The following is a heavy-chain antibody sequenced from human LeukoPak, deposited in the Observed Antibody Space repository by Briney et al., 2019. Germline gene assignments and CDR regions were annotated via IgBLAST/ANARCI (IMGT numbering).Heavy chain of an antibody. J-gene: IGHJ1*01. CDR1: GFIFTDYW. Sequence: GGSLRLSCAASGFIFTDYWMHWVRQAPGKELVWVARIRGDGRATTYADSVKGRFTISRDNAMNTVFLQMKSLRADDTAVYYCAKARVGFQHWGQGTLVTVSS. CDR3: AKARVGFQH. V-gene: IGHV3-74*03. CDR2: IRGDGRAT.